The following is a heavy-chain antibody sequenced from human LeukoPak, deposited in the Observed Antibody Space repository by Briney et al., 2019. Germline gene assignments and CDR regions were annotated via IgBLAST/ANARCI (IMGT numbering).Heavy chain of an antibody. CDR2: INPNSGGT. CDR1: GYTFTGYY. Sequence: GASVKVSCKASGYTFTGYYMHWVRQAPGQGLEWMGWINPNSGGTNYAQKFQGRVTMTRDTSISTAYMELSRLRSDDTAVYYCARGGYSYGYPSYYYYYMDVWGKGTTVTVS. J-gene: IGHJ6*03. CDR3: ARGGYSYGYPSYYYYYMDV. D-gene: IGHD5-18*01. V-gene: IGHV1-2*02.